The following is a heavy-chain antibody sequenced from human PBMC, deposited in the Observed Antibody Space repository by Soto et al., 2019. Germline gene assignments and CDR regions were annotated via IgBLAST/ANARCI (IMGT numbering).Heavy chain of an antibody. CDR1: GDSFTSYW. CDR2: IDPGDSYT. D-gene: IGHD3-10*01. V-gene: IGHV5-10-1*01. CDR3: ASTYYYGSGVGDYYGMDL. J-gene: IGHJ6*01. Sequence: GESLKISCKGSGDSFTSYWISWVRQMPGRGLEWRGRIDPGDSYTNYSPSFQGHVTISADKSISTAYLQWSSLKASENAMYYCASTYYYGSGVGDYYGMDLWGPGTTVTVSS.